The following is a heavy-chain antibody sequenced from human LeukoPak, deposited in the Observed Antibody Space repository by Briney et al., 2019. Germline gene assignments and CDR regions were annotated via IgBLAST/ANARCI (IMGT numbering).Heavy chain of an antibody. CDR1: GFIFSDYY. CDR3: ARDRGWGGETFDI. J-gene: IGHJ3*02. V-gene: IGHV3-11*01. CDR2: ISSSGSTM. D-gene: IGHD2-15*01. Sequence: GGSLRLSCAASGFIFSDYYMSWIRQAPGKGLEWVSYISSSGSTMYYTDSVKGRFTISRDNAKDSLYLQMNSLRAEDTAVYYCARDRGWGGETFDIWGQGTMVTVSS.